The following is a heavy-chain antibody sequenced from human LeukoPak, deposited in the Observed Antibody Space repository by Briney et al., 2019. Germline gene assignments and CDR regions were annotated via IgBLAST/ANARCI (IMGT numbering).Heavy chain of an antibody. Sequence: GASVKVSCKASGYTFTGYYMHWVRQAPGQGLEWMGWINPNSGGTNYAQKFQGRVTMTRDTSISTAHMELSRLRSDDTAVYYCARDPYYDSSGYYPFDYWGQGTLVTVSS. D-gene: IGHD3-22*01. CDR3: ARDPYYDSSGYYPFDY. CDR2: INPNSGGT. CDR1: GYTFTGYY. V-gene: IGHV1-2*02. J-gene: IGHJ4*02.